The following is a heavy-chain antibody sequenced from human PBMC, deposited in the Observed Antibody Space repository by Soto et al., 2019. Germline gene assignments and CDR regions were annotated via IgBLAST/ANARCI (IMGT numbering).Heavy chain of an antibody. V-gene: IGHV3-23*01. CDR1: GFTFSSYA. D-gene: IGHD3-3*01. J-gene: IGHJ5*02. Sequence: EVQLLESGGGLVQPGGSLRLSCAASGFTFSSYAMSWVRQAPGKGLEWVSAISGSGGSTYYADSVKGRFTISRDNSKNTLYLQMNSLRAEDTAVYYCAKSIERSSYYDFWSGYPRWGGFDPWGQGTLVTVSS. CDR2: ISGSGGST. CDR3: AKSIERSSYYDFWSGYPRWGGFDP.